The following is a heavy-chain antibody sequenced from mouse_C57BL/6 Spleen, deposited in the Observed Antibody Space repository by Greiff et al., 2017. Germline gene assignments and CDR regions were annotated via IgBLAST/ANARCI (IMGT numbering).Heavy chain of an antibody. CDR3: ARQTTVPLPFDY. Sequence: QVQLQQSGAELARPGASVKLSCKASGYTFTSYGISWVKQRPGQGLEWIGEIYPRSGNTYYNEKFKGKATLTADKSSSTAYMELRSLTSEDSAVYFCARQTTVPLPFDYWGQGTTLTVSS. V-gene: IGHV1-81*01. J-gene: IGHJ2*01. D-gene: IGHD1-1*01. CDR1: GYTFTSYG. CDR2: IYPRSGNT.